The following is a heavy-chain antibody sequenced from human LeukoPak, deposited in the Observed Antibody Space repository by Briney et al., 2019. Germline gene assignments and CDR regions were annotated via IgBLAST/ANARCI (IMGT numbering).Heavy chain of an antibody. D-gene: IGHD6-13*01. CDR2: IWYGGSNK. Sequence: GGSLRLSCAASGFTFSSYGMHWVRQAPGKGLEWVAVIWYGGSNKYYADSVKGRFTISRDNSKNTLYLQMNSLRAEDTAVYYCAKGGDRGQQLVRYYFDYWGQGTLVTVSS. J-gene: IGHJ4*02. V-gene: IGHV3-30*02. CDR3: AKGGDRGQQLVRYYFDY. CDR1: GFTFSSYG.